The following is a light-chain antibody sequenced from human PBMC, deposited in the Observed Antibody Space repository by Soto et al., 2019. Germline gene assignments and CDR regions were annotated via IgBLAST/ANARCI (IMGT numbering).Light chain of an antibody. CDR2: SAF. CDR3: QQYGSSPPYT. J-gene: IGKJ3*01. V-gene: IGKV3-20*01. Sequence: EIVLTQSPGTLSLSPGERGTLSCRASQSVSSNYLAWYQQKPGQAPRLLIYSAFSRATGIPDRFSGSGSGTDFTLTISRLEPEDFAVYYCQQYGSSPPYTFGPGTKVDIK. CDR1: QSVSSNY.